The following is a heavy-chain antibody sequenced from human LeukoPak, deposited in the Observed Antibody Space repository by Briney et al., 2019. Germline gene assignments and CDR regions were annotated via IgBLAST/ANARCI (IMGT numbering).Heavy chain of an antibody. D-gene: IGHD3-22*01. CDR2: ISGSGSHT. Sequence: GGSLRLSCAASGFSFSGYAMSWVRQATGKGLERVSSISGSGSHTYHADSVKGRFTISRDNSKNTLYLQMNSLRAEDTAVYYCAKDISGYYRPFDYWGQGTLVTVSS. CDR1: GFSFSGYA. J-gene: IGHJ4*02. CDR3: AKDISGYYRPFDY. V-gene: IGHV3-23*01.